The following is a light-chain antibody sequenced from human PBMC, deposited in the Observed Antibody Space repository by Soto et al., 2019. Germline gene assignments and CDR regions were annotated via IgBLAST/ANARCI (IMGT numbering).Light chain of an antibody. CDR3: QQYGSSPRT. V-gene: IGKV3-20*01. CDR1: QSFTSNY. Sequence: EIVLTQSPGTVSLSPGERATLSCMASQSFTSNYLAWYQQRPGRAPRLLIYGASTRATGIPDRFSGSGSGTDFTLTISRLEPEDFAVYYCQQYGSSPRTFGQGTKVDI. J-gene: IGKJ1*01. CDR2: GAS.